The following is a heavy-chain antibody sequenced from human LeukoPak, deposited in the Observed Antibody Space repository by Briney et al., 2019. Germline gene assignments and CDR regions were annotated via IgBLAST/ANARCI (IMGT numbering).Heavy chain of an antibody. CDR2: IYHSGST. D-gene: IGHD3-9*01. Sequence: SQTLSLTCTVSGGSISSGGYYWSWIRQPPGKGLEWIGYIYHSGSTYYNPSLKSRVTISIDESKNQFSLNLISVTAADTAVYYCATGWSYSWFHWGQGTLVTVSS. CDR1: GGSISSGGYY. J-gene: IGHJ4*02. CDR3: ATGWSYSWFH. V-gene: IGHV4-30-2*01.